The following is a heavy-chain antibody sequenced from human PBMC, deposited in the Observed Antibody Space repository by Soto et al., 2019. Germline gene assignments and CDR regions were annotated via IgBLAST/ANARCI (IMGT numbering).Heavy chain of an antibody. Sequence: SQTLSLTCAISGDSVSSNSAAWNWIRQSPSRGLEWLGRTYYRSKWYNDYAVSVKSRITINPNTSKNQFSLQLNSVTPEDTAVYYCARDFYFWSGYSLHSRYYYGMDVWGQGTTVTVSS. D-gene: IGHD3-3*01. CDR2: TYYRSKWYN. V-gene: IGHV6-1*01. CDR1: GDSVSSNSAA. CDR3: ARDFYFWSGYSLHSRYYYGMDV. J-gene: IGHJ6*02.